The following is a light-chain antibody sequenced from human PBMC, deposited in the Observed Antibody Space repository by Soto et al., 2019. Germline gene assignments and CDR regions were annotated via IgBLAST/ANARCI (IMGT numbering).Light chain of an antibody. CDR1: QSVTSNY. CDR3: QQYGREYT. CDR2: AAS. J-gene: IGKJ2*01. Sequence: ETVLTQSPGTLSLSPGERTTLSCRATQSVTSNYLAWYQQKPGQAPRLLIYAASRRATGIPDRFSGSGSGTDFTLTISRLEPEDFAVYYCQQYGREYTFGQGTKLEIK. V-gene: IGKV3-20*01.